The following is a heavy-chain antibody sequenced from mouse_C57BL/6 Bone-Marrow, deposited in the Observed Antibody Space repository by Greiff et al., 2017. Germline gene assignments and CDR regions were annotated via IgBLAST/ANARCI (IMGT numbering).Heavy chain of an antibody. J-gene: IGHJ1*03. CDR1: GFTFSDYY. CDR2: INYDGSST. CDR3: ARGSYWYFDV. V-gene: IGHV5-16*01. Sequence: EVMLVESEGGLVQPGSSMKLSCTASGFTFSDYYMAWVRQVPEKGLEWVANINYDGSSTYYLDSLKSRFIISRDNAKNILYLQMSSLKSEDTATYYCARGSYWYFDVWGTGTTVTVSS.